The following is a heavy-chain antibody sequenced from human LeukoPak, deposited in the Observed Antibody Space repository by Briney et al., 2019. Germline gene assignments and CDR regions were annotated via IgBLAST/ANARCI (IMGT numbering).Heavy chain of an antibody. D-gene: IGHD6-13*01. V-gene: IGHV3-7*01. J-gene: IGHJ4*02. Sequence: PGGSLRLSCAASGFTFSSYWMSWVRQAPGKGLEWVANVKQDGSEKYYVDSVKGRFTISRDNAKNSLYLQMNSLRAEDTAVYYCAKVNNIAAAGTFDYWGQGTLVTVSS. CDR2: VKQDGSEK. CDR1: GFTFSSYW. CDR3: AKVNNIAAAGTFDY.